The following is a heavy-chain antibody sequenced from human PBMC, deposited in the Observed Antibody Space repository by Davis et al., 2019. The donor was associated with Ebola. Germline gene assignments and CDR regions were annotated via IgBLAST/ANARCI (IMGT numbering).Heavy chain of an antibody. CDR1: GYTFTSY. CDR2: INPSGGST. J-gene: IGHJ6*02. D-gene: IGHD2-15*01. CDR3: ARDSGYCSGGSCYSYGMDV. Sequence: AASVKVSCKASGYTFTSYMHWVRQAPGQGLEWMGIINPSGGSTSYAQKFQGRVTMTRDTSTSTVYMELSSLRSEDTAVYYCARDSGYCSGGSCYSYGMDVWGQGTTVTVSS. V-gene: IGHV1-46*01.